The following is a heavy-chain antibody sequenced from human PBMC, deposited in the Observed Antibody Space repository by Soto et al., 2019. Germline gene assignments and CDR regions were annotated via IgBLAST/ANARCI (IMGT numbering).Heavy chain of an antibody. D-gene: IGHD4-4*01. V-gene: IGHV3-64*04. CDR3: TTKGSYSNYRSYYYYYGMDV. CDR1: GFTFSSYA. CDR2: ISSNGGTT. J-gene: IGHJ6*02. Sequence: GGSLRLSCAASGFTFSSYAMHWVRQAPGKGLEYVSAISSNGGTTDYAAPVKGRFTISRDDSKNTLYLQMNSLKTEDTAVYYCTTKGSYSNYRSYYYYYGMDVWGQGTTVTVSS.